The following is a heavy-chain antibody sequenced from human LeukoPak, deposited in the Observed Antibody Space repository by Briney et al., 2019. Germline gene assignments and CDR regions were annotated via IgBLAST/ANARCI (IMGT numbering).Heavy chain of an antibody. V-gene: IGHV3-7*01. CDR1: GFTFSSYG. Sequence: PGGSLRLSCAASGFTFSSYGMHWVRQAPGKGLEWVANIKQDGSEKYYVDSVKGRFTISRDNSKNTLYLQMNSLRAEDTAVYYCAKADYGDPNWDYWGQGTLVTVSS. CDR3: AKADYGDPNWDY. CDR2: IKQDGSEK. J-gene: IGHJ4*02. D-gene: IGHD4-17*01.